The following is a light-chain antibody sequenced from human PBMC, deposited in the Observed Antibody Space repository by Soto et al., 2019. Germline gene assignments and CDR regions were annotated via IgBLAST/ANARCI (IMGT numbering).Light chain of an antibody. Sequence: EIVLTQSPAILSLSPGDTATLSCRASQTVSNYLTWYQQKPGQAPRLLIYDTSKRAAGIPARFSGSGSGTEFTLTITSLKTDDFATYYCQQYNSYPWTFGQGTKVDIK. V-gene: IGKV3-11*01. J-gene: IGKJ1*01. CDR3: QQYNSYPWT. CDR2: DTS. CDR1: QTVSNY.